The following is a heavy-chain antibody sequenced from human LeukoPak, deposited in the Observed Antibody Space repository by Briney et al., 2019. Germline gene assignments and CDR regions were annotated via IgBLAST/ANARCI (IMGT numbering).Heavy chain of an antibody. CDR3: AREGPRGNSQFDY. D-gene: IGHD2/OR15-2a*01. J-gene: IGHJ4*02. Sequence: GRSLRLSCAASGFTLSSYGMHWVRQAPGKGLEWVALIWYDGSNKYYTDSVKGRLTISRDNSKNTLYLQMNSLRAEDTAVCYCAREGPRGNSQFDYWGQGTLVTVSS. CDR1: GFTLSSYG. V-gene: IGHV3-33*01. CDR2: IWYDGSNK.